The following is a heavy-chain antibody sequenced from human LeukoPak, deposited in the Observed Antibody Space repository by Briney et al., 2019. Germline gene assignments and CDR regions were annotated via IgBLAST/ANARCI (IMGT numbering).Heavy chain of an antibody. CDR3: TTSVWSVTPTFDY. V-gene: IGHV3-15*01. J-gene: IGHJ4*02. CDR2: IKSKTEGGTT. Sequence: GGSLRLSCAASGFTFSNAWMSWVRQAPGKGLEWVGRIKSKTEGGTTDYAAPVKGRFTISRDDSKNTLYLQMNSLKTEDTAVYYCTTSVWSVTPTFDYWGQGTLVTVSS. CDR1: GFTFSNAW. D-gene: IGHD2-21*02.